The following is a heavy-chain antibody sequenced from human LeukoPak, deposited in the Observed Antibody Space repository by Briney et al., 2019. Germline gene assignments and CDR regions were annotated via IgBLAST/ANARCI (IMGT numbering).Heavy chain of an antibody. Sequence: PSETLSLTCTVSGGSISSSSYYWGWIRQPPGKGLEWIATIYYSGSTYHNPSLKRRVTISVDTSKNQFSLKLSSVTAADTAVYYCARRADFWSGPTPHFDYWGQGTLVTVSS. CDR3: ARRADFWSGPTPHFDY. J-gene: IGHJ4*02. CDR1: GGSISSSSYY. D-gene: IGHD3-3*01. V-gene: IGHV4-39*01. CDR2: IYYSGST.